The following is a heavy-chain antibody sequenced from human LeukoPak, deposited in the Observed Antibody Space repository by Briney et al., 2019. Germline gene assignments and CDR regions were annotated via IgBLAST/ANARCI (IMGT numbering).Heavy chain of an antibody. CDR2: IYHSGST. CDR1: GGSISSSNW. D-gene: IGHD3-3*01. V-gene: IGHV4-4*02. J-gene: IGHJ3*02. Sequence: SGTLSLTCAVSGGSISSSNWWSWVRQPPGKGLEWIGEIYHSGSTHYNPSLKSRVTISVDKSKNQFSLKLSSVTAADTAVYYCATSLALRLVDAFDIWGQGTMVTVSS. CDR3: ATSLALRLVDAFDI.